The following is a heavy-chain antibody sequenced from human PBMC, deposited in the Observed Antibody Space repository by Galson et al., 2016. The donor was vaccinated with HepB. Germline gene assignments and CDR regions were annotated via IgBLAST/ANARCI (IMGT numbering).Heavy chain of an antibody. CDR2: ISGSGGST. Sequence: SLRLSCAASRFTFSSFDMSWVRQPPGKGLEWLSSISGSGGSTYYADYVKGRFTISRDNSKNTLFLQMNSLRAEDTAVYYCANLASLRGSSGWYDRLFEFWGQGSLITVSS. D-gene: IGHD6-13*01. V-gene: IGHV3-23*01. CDR1: RFTFSSFD. CDR3: ANLASLRGSSGWYDRLFEF. J-gene: IGHJ4*02.